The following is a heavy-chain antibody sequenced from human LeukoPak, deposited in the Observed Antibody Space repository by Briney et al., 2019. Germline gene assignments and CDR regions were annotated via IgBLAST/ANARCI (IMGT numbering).Heavy chain of an antibody. Sequence: GASVKVSCKASGYTFTSYYINWVRQAPGQGLEWMGIINPIGGITMYAQKFQGRVTMTRDMSTNTVYMELISLRSEDTAVYYCARGGRGRRYDAFDIWGQGTMVTVSS. D-gene: IGHD3-16*01. V-gene: IGHV1-46*01. CDR2: INPIGGIT. J-gene: IGHJ3*02. CDR3: ARGGRGRRYDAFDI. CDR1: GYTFTSYY.